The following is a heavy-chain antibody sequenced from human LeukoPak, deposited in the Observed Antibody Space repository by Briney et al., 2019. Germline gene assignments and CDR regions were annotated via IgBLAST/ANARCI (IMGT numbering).Heavy chain of an antibody. CDR3: ARGDYDFWSGYYTLDY. CDR2: ISSNGGST. D-gene: IGHD3-3*01. J-gene: IGHJ4*02. V-gene: IGHV3-64*01. Sequence: GGSLRLSCAASGFTFSSYAMHWVRQAPGKGLEYVSAISSNGGSTYYANSVKGRFTISRDNSKNTLYLQMGSLRAEDMAVYYCARGDYDFWSGYYTLDYWGQGTLVTVSS. CDR1: GFTFSSYA.